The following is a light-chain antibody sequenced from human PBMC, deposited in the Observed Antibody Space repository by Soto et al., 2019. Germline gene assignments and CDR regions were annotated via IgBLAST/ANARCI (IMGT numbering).Light chain of an antibody. CDR1: QSLNGW. V-gene: IGKV1-5*03. Sequence: DIQMTQSPSTLSASVGDRVTITCRASQSLNGWLAWFQKKPGKAPKVLINKVSNLESGVALRFSGSGSETEFTLTISSLHPDDFAPYYCQQYTSNCWTFGHGTKVEIK. J-gene: IGKJ1*01. CDR2: KVS. CDR3: QQYTSNCWT.